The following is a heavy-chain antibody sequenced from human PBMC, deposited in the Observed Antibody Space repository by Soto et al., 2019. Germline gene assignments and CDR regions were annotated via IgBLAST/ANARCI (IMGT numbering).Heavy chain of an antibody. CDR3: ARGKRSGFDY. V-gene: IGHV3-21*01. CDR1: GFTFSSYS. Sequence: GGSLRLSCAASGFTFSSYSMSWVRQAPGKGLEWVSSISSSSSYIYYADSVKGRFTISGDNAKNSLYLQMNSLRAEDTAVYYCARGKRSGFDYWGQGTLVTVSS. CDR2: ISSSSSYI. J-gene: IGHJ4*02.